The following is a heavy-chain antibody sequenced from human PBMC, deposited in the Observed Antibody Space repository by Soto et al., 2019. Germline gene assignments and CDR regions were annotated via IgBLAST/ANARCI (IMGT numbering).Heavy chain of an antibody. V-gene: IGHV3-23*01. CDR2: ISGSGGST. D-gene: IGHD4-4*01. CDR1: GFTFSSYA. CDR3: AKDLGASTTVTYGMDV. J-gene: IGHJ6*02. Sequence: PGGSLRLSCAASGFTFSSYAMSWVRQAPGKGLEWVSAISGSGGSTYYADSVKGRFTISRDNSKNTLYLQMNSLRAEDTAVYYCAKDLGASTTVTYGMDVWGQGTTVTVSS.